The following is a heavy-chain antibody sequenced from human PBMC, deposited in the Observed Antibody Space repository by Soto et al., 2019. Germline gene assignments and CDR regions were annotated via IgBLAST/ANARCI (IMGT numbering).Heavy chain of an antibody. J-gene: IGHJ4*02. CDR2: IYYSGST. V-gene: IGHV4-61*01. CDR3: ARAHFPYDSSGYDY. CDR1: GGSVSSGSYY. Sequence: SETLSLTCTVSGGSVSSGSYYWSWIRQPPGKGLEWIGYIYYSGSTNYNPSLKSRVTISVDTSKNQFSLKLSSVTAADTAVYYCARAHFPYDSSGYDYWGQGTLVTVSS. D-gene: IGHD3-22*01.